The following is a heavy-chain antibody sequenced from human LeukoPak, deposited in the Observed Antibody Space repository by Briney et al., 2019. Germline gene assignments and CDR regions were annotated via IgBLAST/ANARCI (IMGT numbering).Heavy chain of an antibody. CDR2: IYYSGST. Sequence: KTSETLSLTCTVSGGSISSSSYYWGWIRQPPGKGLEWIGYIYYSGSTNYNPSLKSRVTISVDTSKNQFSLKLSSVTAADTAVYYCARASTLGIRYFPEGGFDYWGQGTLVTVSS. V-gene: IGHV4-61*05. CDR1: GGSISSSSYY. CDR3: ARASTLGIRYFPEGGFDY. D-gene: IGHD3-9*01. J-gene: IGHJ4*02.